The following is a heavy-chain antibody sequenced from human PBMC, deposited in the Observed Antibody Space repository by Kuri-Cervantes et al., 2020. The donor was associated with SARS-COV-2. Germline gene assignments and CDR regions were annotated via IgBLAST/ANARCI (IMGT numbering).Heavy chain of an antibody. Sequence: ETLSLTCAASGFTFSTYSMNWVRQAPGKGLEWLSYISFSSTTIYYADSVKGRFTISRDNAKNSLYLQMNSLRNEDTAVYFCAKDLRDVYKPEGIDYWGQGTLVTVSS. D-gene: IGHD5-24*01. CDR2: ISFSSTTI. V-gene: IGHV3-48*02. J-gene: IGHJ4*02. CDR1: GFTFSTYS. CDR3: AKDLRDVYKPEGIDY.